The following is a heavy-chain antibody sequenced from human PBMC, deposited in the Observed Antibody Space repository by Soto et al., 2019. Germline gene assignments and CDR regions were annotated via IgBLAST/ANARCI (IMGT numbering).Heavy chain of an antibody. CDR2: IIPIFGTA. CDR3: ARDKIATVNPYYYYGMDV. CDR1: GGTFSSYA. J-gene: IGHJ6*02. D-gene: IGHD4-4*01. Sequence: SVKVSCKASGGTFSSYAISWVRQAPGQGLEWMGGIIPIFGTANYAQKFQGRVTITADESTSTAYMELSSLRSEDTAVYYCARDKIATVNPYYYYGMDVWGQGTTVTVSS. V-gene: IGHV1-69*13.